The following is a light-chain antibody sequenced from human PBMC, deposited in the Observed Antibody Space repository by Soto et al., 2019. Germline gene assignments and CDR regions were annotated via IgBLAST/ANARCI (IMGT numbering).Light chain of an antibody. CDR2: RSN. CDR1: MSNIGSDT. CDR3: ASWDASLNGWV. J-gene: IGLJ3*02. Sequence: QSVLTQPPSASGTPGQRVTISCSGSMSNIGSDTVNWYQQLPGTAPKLLIHRSNQRPSGVPGRFSGSKSGTSASLAISGLQPEDEADYHCASWDASLNGWVFGGGNKLTVL. V-gene: IGLV1-44*01.